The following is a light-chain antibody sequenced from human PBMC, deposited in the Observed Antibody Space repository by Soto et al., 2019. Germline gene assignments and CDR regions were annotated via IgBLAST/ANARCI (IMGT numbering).Light chain of an antibody. J-gene: IGKJ5*01. Sequence: DIQMTQSPSSLSPSVGDRVTITCRASQGISNYLAWYQQKPGKVPKLLIYAASTLQSGVPSRFSGSGSGTDFTLTISCLQSEDFATYYCQQYYSYPITFGQGTRLEIK. V-gene: IGKV1-27*01. CDR3: QQYYSYPIT. CDR2: AAS. CDR1: QGISNY.